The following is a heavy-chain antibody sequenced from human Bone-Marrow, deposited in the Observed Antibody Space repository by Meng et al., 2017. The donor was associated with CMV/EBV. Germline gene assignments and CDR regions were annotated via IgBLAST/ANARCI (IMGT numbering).Heavy chain of an antibody. V-gene: IGHV1-2*02. CDR3: ARESVTMIVVVSGPFDP. J-gene: IGHJ5*02. Sequence: YTFSGYYMNWGQQGRGQGHEWMGWRKANSGGKNNAKKYQGRVTINADKSTSTAYMELSSLRSEDTAVYYCARESVTMIVVVSGPFDPWGQGTLVTVSS. CDR2: RKANSGGK. D-gene: IGHD3-22*01. CDR1: YTFSGYY.